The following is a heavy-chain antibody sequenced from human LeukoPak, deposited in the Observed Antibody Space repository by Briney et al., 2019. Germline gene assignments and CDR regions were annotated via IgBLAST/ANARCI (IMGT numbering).Heavy chain of an antibody. CDR3: VSGTIFGVTITDC. D-gene: IGHD3-3*01. V-gene: IGHV3-53*01. Sequence: GGPRNPSLPAPGFTVSTIHVSGFRRAPGREWGGASIIYTGGSAQYAESVKGRFTISRDSSRNTVYLQMNSLRAEDTAVYYCVSGTIFGVTITDCWGQGTLVTVSS. CDR2: IYTGGSA. CDR1: GFTVSTIH. J-gene: IGHJ4*02.